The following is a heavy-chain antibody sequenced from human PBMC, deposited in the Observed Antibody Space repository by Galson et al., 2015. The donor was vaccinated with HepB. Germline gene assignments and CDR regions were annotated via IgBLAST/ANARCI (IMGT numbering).Heavy chain of an antibody. CDR2: VYYDGST. J-gene: IGHJ4*02. CDR1: GDSVSSKDYY. D-gene: IGHD3-3*01. Sequence: SETLSLTCTVSGDSVSSKDYYWGWIRQPPGNGLEWIGNVYYDGSTFYNPTLKSRVSISVETSQSQFSLRLTSVTAADTAVYYCVRHQRRRFWSGWVVGRFDSWGQGSLVTVSS. V-gene: IGHV4-39*01. CDR3: VRHQRRRFWSGWVVGRFDS.